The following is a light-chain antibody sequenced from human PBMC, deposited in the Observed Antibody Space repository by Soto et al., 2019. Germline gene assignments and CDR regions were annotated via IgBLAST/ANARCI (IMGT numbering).Light chain of an antibody. V-gene: IGKV3-11*01. CDR3: QQRSNWPPKLT. CDR1: QSVSSY. Sequence: EIVLTQSPATLSLSPGERATLSCSASQSVSSYLAWYQQKPGQAPRLLIYDASNRATGIPARFSGSGSGTDFTLTISSLEPEDFAVYYCQQRSNWPPKLTFGGGTKVEIK. J-gene: IGKJ4*01. CDR2: DAS.